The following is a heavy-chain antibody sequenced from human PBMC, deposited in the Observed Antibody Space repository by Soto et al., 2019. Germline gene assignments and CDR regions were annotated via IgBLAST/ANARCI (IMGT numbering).Heavy chain of an antibody. J-gene: IGHJ6*02. Sequence: PGGSLRLSCAASGFTFSSYAMHWVRQAPGKGLEWVAVISYDGSNKYYADSVKGRFTISRDNSKNTLYLQMNSLRAEDTAVYYCARDLGYSSSWYPQDYYYYYGMDVWGQGTTVTISS. V-gene: IGHV3-30-3*01. CDR2: ISYDGSNK. CDR1: GFTFSSYA. D-gene: IGHD6-13*01. CDR3: ARDLGYSSSWYPQDYYYYYGMDV.